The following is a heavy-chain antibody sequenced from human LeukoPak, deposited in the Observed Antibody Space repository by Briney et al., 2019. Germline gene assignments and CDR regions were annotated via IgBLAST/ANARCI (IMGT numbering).Heavy chain of an antibody. D-gene: IGHD1-1*01. CDR1: GDSVSSNSAS. V-gene: IGHV6-1*01. CDR3: ARDLLVTTGYALDY. CDR2: TYYRSKWYT. Sequence: SQTLSLTCAISGDSVSSNSASWSWTRQSPSRGLEWLGRTYYRSKWYTEYGVSVGSRMTINVDTSKNHFSLQLNSVTPEDTAVYYCARDLLVTTGYALDYWGQGTLVTVSS. J-gene: IGHJ4*02.